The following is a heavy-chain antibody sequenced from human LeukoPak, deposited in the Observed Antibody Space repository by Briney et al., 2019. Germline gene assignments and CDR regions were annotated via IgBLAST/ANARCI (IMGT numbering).Heavy chain of an antibody. CDR1: GFTFSSYA. CDR2: ISGSGGST. CDR3: AKDASDIVVVPAALKPQNYYYGMDV. D-gene: IGHD2-2*01. Sequence: QPGGSLRLSCAASGFTFSSYAMSWVRQAPGKGMEWGSAISGSGGSTYYADSVKGRFTISRDNSKNTLYLQMKSLRAEDTAVYYCAKDASDIVVVPAALKPQNYYYGMDVWGKGTTVTVSS. V-gene: IGHV3-23*01. J-gene: IGHJ6*04.